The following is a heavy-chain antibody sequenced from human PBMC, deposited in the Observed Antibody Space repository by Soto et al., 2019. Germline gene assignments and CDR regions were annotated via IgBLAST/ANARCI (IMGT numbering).Heavy chain of an antibody. V-gene: IGHV1-8*01. J-gene: IGHJ4*02. CDR1: GYTFSNYD. CDR3: AKVSRKGSAIDFDY. D-gene: IGHD3-10*01. Sequence: QVQLVQSGAELKKPGASVKVSCKASGYTFSNYDMNWVRQATGQGPEWIGWVNPNNGDTGYAQNFQVRVTLTTDISTTTAYMVLTSLRSEDTAIYYCAKVSRKGSAIDFDYWGQGTLITVSS. CDR2: VNPNNGDT.